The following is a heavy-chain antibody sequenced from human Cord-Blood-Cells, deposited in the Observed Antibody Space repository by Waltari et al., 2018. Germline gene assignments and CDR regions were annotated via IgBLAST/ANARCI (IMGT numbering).Heavy chain of an antibody. Sequence: QVQLVQSGAEVKKPGASVKVSCKASGYTFTSYDINWVRQATGQGLEWMGWINPNSGNTGYAQKFQGRVTITRNTSISTAYMELSSLRSEDTAVYYCVRRGAAAGNWFDPWGQGTLVTVSS. V-gene: IGHV1-8*03. CDR3: VRRGAAAGNWFDP. CDR2: INPNSGNT. J-gene: IGHJ5*02. CDR1: GYTFTSYD. D-gene: IGHD6-13*01.